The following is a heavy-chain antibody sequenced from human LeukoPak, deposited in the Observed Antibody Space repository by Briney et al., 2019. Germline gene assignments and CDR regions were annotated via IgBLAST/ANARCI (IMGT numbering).Heavy chain of an antibody. CDR3: AKGASYYGSGSYYNEPFDY. CDR2: TYNRSKWYN. Sequence: SQTLSLTCAISGDSVSRNSAAWNWIRQSPSRGLEWLGRTYNRSKWYNDYAVSVKSRITLNPDTSKNQFSLQLNSVTPEDTAVYYCAKGASYYGSGSYYNEPFDYWGQGTLVTVSS. D-gene: IGHD3-10*01. J-gene: IGHJ4*02. CDR1: GDSVSRNSAA. V-gene: IGHV6-1*01.